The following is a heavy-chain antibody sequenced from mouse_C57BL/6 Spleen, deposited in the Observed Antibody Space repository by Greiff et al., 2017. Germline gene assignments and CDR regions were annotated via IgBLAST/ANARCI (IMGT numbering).Heavy chain of an antibody. CDR2: ISSGGDYI. CDR3: TRDGDGMVTTWFAY. D-gene: IGHD2-2*01. Sequence: EVHLVESGEGLVKPGGSLTLSCAASGFTFSSYAMSWVRQAPEKRLEWVAYISSGGDYIYYADTVKGRFTISRDNARNTLYLQMSSLKSEDTAMYYCTRDGDGMVTTWFAYWGQGTLVTVSA. J-gene: IGHJ3*01. V-gene: IGHV5-9-1*02. CDR1: GFTFSSYA.